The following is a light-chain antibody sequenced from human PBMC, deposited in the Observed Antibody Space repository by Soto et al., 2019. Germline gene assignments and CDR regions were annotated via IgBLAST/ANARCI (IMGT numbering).Light chain of an antibody. Sequence: EIVLTQSPGTLSLSPGERATLSCRASQSVSGNFLAWYQEKPGQAPRLLIYGASSRATGIPDRFSCSGSGREVTRTSTRTATEDVAVYYGQHDGSSGTFGQGTKVDI. J-gene: IGKJ1*01. CDR2: GAS. V-gene: IGKV3-20*01. CDR1: QSVSGNF. CDR3: QHDGSSGT.